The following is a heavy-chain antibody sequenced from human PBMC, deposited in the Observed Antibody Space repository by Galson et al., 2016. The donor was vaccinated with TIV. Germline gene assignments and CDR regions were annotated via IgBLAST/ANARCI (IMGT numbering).Heavy chain of an antibody. CDR2: INHGGDT. CDR1: GGSLSGHY. V-gene: IGHV4-34*01. D-gene: IGHD6-19*01. CDR3: ARHSTSGFPGIQVAARRRPFDI. Sequence: SETLSLTCAVYGGSLSGHYWSWIRQPPGKGLEWIGEINHGGDTNYSPSLKSRVTMSVDTSKNQFSLNLKSVTAADTAVYYCARHSTSGFPGIQVAARRRPFDIWGQGTMVTVSS. J-gene: IGHJ3*02.